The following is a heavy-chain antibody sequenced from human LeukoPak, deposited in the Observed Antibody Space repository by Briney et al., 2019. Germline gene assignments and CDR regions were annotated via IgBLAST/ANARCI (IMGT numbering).Heavy chain of an antibody. CDR1: GYTFTIYG. D-gene: IGHD3-22*01. J-gene: IGHJ4*02. CDR2: ISAYNGNT. CDR3: ARGSGTYYYDSSGY. Sequence: ASVTVSCKASGYTFTIYGISWVRQAPGQGLEWMGWISAYNGNTNYAQKLQGRVTMTTDTSTSTAYMELRSLRSDDTAVYYCARGSGTYYYDSSGYWGQGTLVTVSS. V-gene: IGHV1-18*01.